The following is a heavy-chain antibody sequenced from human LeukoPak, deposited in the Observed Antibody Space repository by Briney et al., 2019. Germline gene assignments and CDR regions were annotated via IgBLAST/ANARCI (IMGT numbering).Heavy chain of an antibody. CDR2: INTSGST. CDR3: ATETPYYGSGSYYPTNWFDP. V-gene: IGHV4-61*02. D-gene: IGHD3-10*01. Sequence: SETLSLTCTVSGGSISSSSYYWSWIRQPAGKGLGWIGRINTSGSTNYNPFLKSRVTISVDTSKNQFSLKLTSVTAADTAVYYCATETPYYGSGSYYPTNWFDPWGQGTLVTVSS. J-gene: IGHJ5*02. CDR1: GGSISSSSYY.